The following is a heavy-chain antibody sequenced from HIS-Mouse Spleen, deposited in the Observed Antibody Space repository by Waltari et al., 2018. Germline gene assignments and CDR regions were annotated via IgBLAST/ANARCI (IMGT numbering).Heavy chain of an antibody. Sequence: QLQLQESGPGLVKPSETLSLTCTVSGGSISSSSYYWCWIRQPPGKGLGWIGSIYYSGSTYYNPSLKSRVTIAVDTSKNQVSLKLSSVTAADTAVYYCAREIPYSSSWYDWYFDLWGRGTLVTVSS. CDR3: AREIPYSSSWYDWYFDL. D-gene: IGHD6-13*01. J-gene: IGHJ2*01. CDR2: IYYSGST. CDR1: GGSISSSSYY. V-gene: IGHV4-39*07.